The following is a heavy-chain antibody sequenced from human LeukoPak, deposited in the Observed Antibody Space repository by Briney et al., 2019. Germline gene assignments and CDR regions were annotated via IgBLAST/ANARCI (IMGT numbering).Heavy chain of an antibody. Sequence: PGGSLRLSCAASGFTFTSYAMHWVRQAQGKGLEYVSAISRNGGSTYYANSVKGRFTISRDNSKNTLYLQMGSLRAEDMAVYYCARVGAYYDSSGAPGYYYYMDVWGKGTTVTVSS. J-gene: IGHJ6*03. CDR2: ISRNGGST. CDR3: ARVGAYYDSSGAPGYYYYMDV. D-gene: IGHD3-22*01. V-gene: IGHV3-64*01. CDR1: GFTFTSYA.